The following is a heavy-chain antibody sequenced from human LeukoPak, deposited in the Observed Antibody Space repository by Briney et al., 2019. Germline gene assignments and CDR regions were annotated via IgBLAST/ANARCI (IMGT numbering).Heavy chain of an antibody. J-gene: IGHJ4*02. Sequence: GSLRLSCAASGFTFSSHWMSWVRQAPGKGLEWVANIKQDGSEKYYVDSVRGRFTISRDNAKNSLYLQMNSLRAEDTAVYYCARARWNLDYWGQGTLVTVSS. CDR3: ARARWNLDY. V-gene: IGHV3-7*01. CDR1: GFTFSSHW. D-gene: IGHD1-1*01. CDR2: IKQDGSEK.